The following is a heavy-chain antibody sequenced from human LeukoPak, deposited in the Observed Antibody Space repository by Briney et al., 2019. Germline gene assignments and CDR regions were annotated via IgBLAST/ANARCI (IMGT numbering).Heavy chain of an antibody. CDR2: IKSKTDGGTT. J-gene: IGHJ4*02. V-gene: IGHV3-15*01. CDR3: TTERVIVVVPAASSQLNFDY. Sequence: GGSLRLSCAASGFTFSNAWMSWVRRAPGKGLEWVGRIKSKTDGGTTDYAAPVKGRFTISRDDSKNTLYLQMNSLKTEDTAVYYCTTERVIVVVPAASSQLNFDYWGQGTLVTVSS. CDR1: GFTFSNAW. D-gene: IGHD2-2*01.